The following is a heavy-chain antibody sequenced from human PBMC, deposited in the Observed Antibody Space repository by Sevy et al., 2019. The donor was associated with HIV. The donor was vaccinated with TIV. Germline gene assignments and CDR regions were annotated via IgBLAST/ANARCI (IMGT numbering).Heavy chain of an antibody. Sequence: SETLSLTCAVYGGSFSGYYWSWIRQPPGKGLEWIGEINHSGTTNYNPSIKSRVTLSVDTSKNQFSLKLSCLTAADTAGYYCARARRILPLRPYYYYMDVWGKGTTVTVSS. D-gene: IGHD2-15*01. CDR1: GGSFSGYY. J-gene: IGHJ6*03. V-gene: IGHV4-34*01. CDR3: ARARRILPLRPYYYYMDV. CDR2: INHSGTT.